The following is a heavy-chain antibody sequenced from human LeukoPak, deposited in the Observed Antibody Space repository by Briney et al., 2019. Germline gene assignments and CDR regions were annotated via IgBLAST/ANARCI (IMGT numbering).Heavy chain of an antibody. CDR2: LCGSGGNT. CDR3: AKIGIVVVPAAHFES. D-gene: IGHD2-2*01. V-gene: IGHV3-23*01. J-gene: IGHJ3*02. CDR1: GFTFSSYA. Sequence: GGSLRLSCAAPGFTFSSYAMSWVRQAPGKGLEWVSRLCGSGGNTYYADSVKGRSTISRDTSKNTLYLQMNSLRGEDTSVYYCAKIGIVVVPAAHFESWGQGRMVTVSS.